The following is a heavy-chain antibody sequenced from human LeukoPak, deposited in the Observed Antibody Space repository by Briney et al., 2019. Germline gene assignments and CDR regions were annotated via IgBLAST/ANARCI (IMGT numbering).Heavy chain of an antibody. D-gene: IGHD1-26*01. V-gene: IGHV1-2*06. CDR1: GYTFICYY. CDR2: INPNGGGT. CDR3: ARGREQGPRFDP. J-gene: IGHJ5*02. Sequence: ASVKVPCKASGYTFICYYIHWVRQAPGQGLEWMGRINPNGGGTNYAQRFQGRVTMTGDTSITTAYMELSSLTFDDTAVYYCARGREQGPRFDPWGQGTLVTVSS.